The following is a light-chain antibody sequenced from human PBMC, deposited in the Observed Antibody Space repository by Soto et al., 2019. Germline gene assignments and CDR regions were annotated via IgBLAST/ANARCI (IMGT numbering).Light chain of an antibody. Sequence: DIVMTQSPDSLAVSLGERATINCKSSQSVLYSSDNKNYLAWYQPKPGQPPKVLIYLASTRQSGVPDRFSGSGSGTDFTLPIRSLQAEDVAVYYCQQYYITPRTFGQGTKVEIK. J-gene: IGKJ1*01. CDR3: QQYYITPRT. CDR2: LAS. CDR1: QSVLYSSDNKNY. V-gene: IGKV4-1*01.